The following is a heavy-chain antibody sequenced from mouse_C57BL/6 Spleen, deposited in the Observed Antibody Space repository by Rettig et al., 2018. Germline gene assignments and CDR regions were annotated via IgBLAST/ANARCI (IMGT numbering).Heavy chain of an antibody. J-gene: IGHJ3*01. CDR2: ISYDGSN. D-gene: IGHD1-1*02. Sequence: VTGYSITSGYYWNWIRQFPGNKLEWMGYISYDGSNNYNPSLKNRISITRDTSKNQFFLKLNSVTTEDTATYYCARVVGPHAWFAYWGQGTLVTVSA. V-gene: IGHV3-6*01. CDR3: ARVVGPHAWFAY. CDR1: GYSITSGYY.